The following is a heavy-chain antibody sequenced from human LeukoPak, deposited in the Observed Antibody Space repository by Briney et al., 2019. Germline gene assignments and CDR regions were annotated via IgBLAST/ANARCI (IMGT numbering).Heavy chain of an antibody. CDR2: ISSSSSYI. Sequence: GGSLRLSCAASGFTFSSYSMNWVRQAPGKGLEWVSSISSSSSYIYYADSVKGRFTISRDNAKNSLYLQKNSLRAEDTAVYYCARDVGDYYDFWSGYSMYYFDYWGQGTLVTVSS. D-gene: IGHD3-3*01. J-gene: IGHJ4*02. CDR1: GFTFSSYS. V-gene: IGHV3-21*01. CDR3: ARDVGDYYDFWSGYSMYYFDY.